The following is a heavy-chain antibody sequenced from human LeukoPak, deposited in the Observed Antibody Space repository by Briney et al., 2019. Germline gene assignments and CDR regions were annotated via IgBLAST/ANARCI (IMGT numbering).Heavy chain of an antibody. CDR3: ARDTPSYYYDSSGWGLFDY. V-gene: IGHV1-8*03. J-gene: IGHJ4*02. Sequence: GASVKVSCKASGYTFTSYDINWVRQATGQGLEWMGWMNPNSGNTGYAQKFQGRVTITRNTSISTAYMELSSLRSEDTAVYYCARDTPSYYYDSSGWGLFDYWGQGTLVTVSS. CDR1: GYTFTSYD. CDR2: MNPNSGNT. D-gene: IGHD3-22*01.